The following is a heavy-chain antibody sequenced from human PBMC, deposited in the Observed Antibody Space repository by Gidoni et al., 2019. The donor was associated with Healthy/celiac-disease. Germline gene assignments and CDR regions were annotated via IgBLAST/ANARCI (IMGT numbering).Heavy chain of an antibody. J-gene: IGHJ4*02. CDR2: IWYDGSNK. D-gene: IGHD3-10*01. Sequence: QVQLVESGGGVVQPGRSLRLSCAASGFTFSSYGMHWVRQAPGKGLEWVAVIWYDGSNKYYADSVKGRFTISRDNSKNTLYLQMNSLRAEDTAVYYCAREWAMVRFDYWGQGTLVTVSS. V-gene: IGHV3-33*01. CDR1: GFTFSSYG. CDR3: AREWAMVRFDY.